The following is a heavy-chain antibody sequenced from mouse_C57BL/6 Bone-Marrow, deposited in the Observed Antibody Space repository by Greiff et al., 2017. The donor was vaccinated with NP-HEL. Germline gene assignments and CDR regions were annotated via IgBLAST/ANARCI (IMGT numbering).Heavy chain of an antibody. CDR2: IDPENGDT. CDR3: TTSYDGYYAMDY. D-gene: IGHD2-3*01. V-gene: IGHV14-4*01. J-gene: IGHJ4*01. CDR1: GFNIKDDY. Sequence: VQLHQSGAELVRPGASVKLSCTASGFNIKDDYMHWVKQRPEQGLEWIGWIDPENGDTEYASKFQGKATITADTSSNTAYLQLSSLTSEDTAVYYCTTSYDGYYAMDYWGQGTSVTVSS.